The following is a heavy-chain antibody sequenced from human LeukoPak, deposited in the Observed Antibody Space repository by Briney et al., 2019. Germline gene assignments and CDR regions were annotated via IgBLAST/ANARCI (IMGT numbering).Heavy chain of an antibody. D-gene: IGHD6-13*01. J-gene: IGHJ5*02. CDR3: ARDIWSIAAAGRGGFDP. Sequence: ASVKVSCKASGGTFSSYAISWVRQAPGQGLEWMGGIIPIFGTANYAQKLQGRVTITADESTSTAYMELSSLRSEDTAVYYCARDIWSIAAAGRGGFDPWGQGTLVTVSS. CDR1: GGTFSSYA. CDR2: IIPIFGTA. V-gene: IGHV1-69*13.